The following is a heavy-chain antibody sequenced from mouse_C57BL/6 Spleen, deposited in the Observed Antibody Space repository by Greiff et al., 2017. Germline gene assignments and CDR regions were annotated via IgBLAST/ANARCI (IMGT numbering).Heavy chain of an antibody. CDR3: ARDKSNGAWFAY. J-gene: IGHJ3*01. Sequence: EVHLVESGGGLVKPGGSLKLSCAASGFTFSSYAMSWVRQTPEKRLEWVATISDGGSYTYYPDNVKGRFTISRDNAKNNLYLQMSHLKSEDTAMYYCARDKSNGAWFAYWGQGTLVTVSA. V-gene: IGHV5-4*01. CDR1: GFTFSSYA. D-gene: IGHD2-5*01. CDR2: ISDGGSYT.